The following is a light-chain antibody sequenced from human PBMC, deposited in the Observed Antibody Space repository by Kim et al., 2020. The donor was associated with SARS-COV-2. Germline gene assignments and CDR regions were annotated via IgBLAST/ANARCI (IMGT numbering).Light chain of an antibody. J-gene: IGLJ3*02. Sequence: QPVTLSGTGKTAYIGTHFVVHWYQQLPGTAPTLLIYANSNRPSGVPDRFSGSRSGTSLSLVIAGLQAEDEATYYGQSFDTSLRDSLFGGGTQLTVL. CDR1: TAYIGTHFV. CDR3: QSFDTSLRDSL. CDR2: ANS. V-gene: IGLV1-40*01.